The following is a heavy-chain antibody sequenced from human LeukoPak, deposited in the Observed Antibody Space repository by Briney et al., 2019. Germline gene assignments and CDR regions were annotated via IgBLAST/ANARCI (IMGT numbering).Heavy chain of an antibody. Sequence: GASVKVSCKASGYTFTSYDINWVRQATGQGLEWMGWMNPNSGNTGYAQKFQGRVTMTRNTSISTAYMELSSLRSEDTAVYYCARYYYDSSGYYYAFDYWGQGTLVTVSS. V-gene: IGHV1-8*01. CDR2: MNPNSGNT. J-gene: IGHJ4*02. D-gene: IGHD3-22*01. CDR1: GYTFTSYD. CDR3: ARYYYDSSGYYYAFDY.